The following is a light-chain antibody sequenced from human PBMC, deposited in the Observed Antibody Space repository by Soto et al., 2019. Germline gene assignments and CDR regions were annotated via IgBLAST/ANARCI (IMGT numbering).Light chain of an antibody. J-gene: IGKJ1*01. Sequence: DIRVTQSPPTLSASVGYIFTITCRASQTITTWMAWYQQKTGKATKLLVYDASTLQSGVATRLSGSGSGKEFTLIISGLQTEDSATYYCQQYTNTNNTWMFGQGTKVDIK. CDR2: DAS. V-gene: IGKV1-5*01. CDR1: QTITTW. CDR3: QQYTNTNNTWM.